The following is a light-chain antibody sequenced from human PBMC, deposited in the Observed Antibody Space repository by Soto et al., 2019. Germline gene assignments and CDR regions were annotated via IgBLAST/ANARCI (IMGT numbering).Light chain of an antibody. J-gene: IGLJ2*01. CDR3: CSYTSSTVI. CDR1: SSDVGGYNY. Sequence: QSALTQPASVSGSPGQSITISCTGTSSDVGGYNYVSWYQQHPGKAPKLMIYEVINRPSGVSDRFSGSKSGNTASLTISGLQAEDEAHYYCCSYTSSTVIFGGGTKLTVL. CDR2: EVI. V-gene: IGLV2-14*01.